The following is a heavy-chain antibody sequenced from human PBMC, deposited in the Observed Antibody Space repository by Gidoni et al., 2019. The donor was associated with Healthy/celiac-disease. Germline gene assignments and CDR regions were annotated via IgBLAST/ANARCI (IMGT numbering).Heavy chain of an antibody. J-gene: IGHJ3*02. CDR1: GFTFSSYS. D-gene: IGHD6-25*01. CDR2: ISSSSSTI. CDR3: ARAGSAQGSGYGDAFDI. V-gene: IGHV3-48*02. Sequence: EVQLVESGGGLVQPGGSLRLSCAASGFTFSSYSMNWVRQAPGKGLEWVSYISSSSSTIYYAESVKGRFTISRDNAKNSLYLQMNSLRDEDTAVYYCARAGSAQGSGYGDAFDIWGQGTMVTVSS.